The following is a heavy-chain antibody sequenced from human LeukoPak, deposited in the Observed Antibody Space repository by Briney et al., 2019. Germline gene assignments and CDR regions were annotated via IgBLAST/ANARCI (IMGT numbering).Heavy chain of an antibody. CDR1: GFTFSSYG. J-gene: IGHJ6*02. D-gene: IGHD5-18*01. CDR3: AREGYSYGYHYYYGMDV. Sequence: GGSLRLSCAAAGFTFSSYGMHWVRQAPGKGLEWVAVIWYDGSNKYYADSVKGRFTISRDNSKNTLYLQMNSLRAEDTAVYYCAREGYSYGYHYYYGMDVWGQGTTVTVSS. CDR2: IWYDGSNK. V-gene: IGHV3-33*08.